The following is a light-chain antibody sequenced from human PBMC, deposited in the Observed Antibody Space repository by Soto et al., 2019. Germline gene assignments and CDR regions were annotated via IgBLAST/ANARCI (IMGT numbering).Light chain of an antibody. CDR3: QQRNKWPPVT. CDR1: PSVSNS. CDR2: DAS. J-gene: IGKJ4*01. Sequence: ESVLTQSPATLSLPPGERATLSCRASPSVSNSVAWYQHKPGQAPRLLIYDASNRATGVPSRFSGSGSGTDFTLTISSLAPEDFAVYYCQQRNKWPPVTVGGGTKVDIK. V-gene: IGKV3-11*01.